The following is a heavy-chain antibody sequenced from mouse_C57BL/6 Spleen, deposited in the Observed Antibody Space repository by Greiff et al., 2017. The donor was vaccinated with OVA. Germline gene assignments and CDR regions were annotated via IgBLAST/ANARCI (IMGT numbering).Heavy chain of an antibody. D-gene: IGHD2-4*01. J-gene: IGHJ2*01. Sequence: VQLQQPGAELVKPGASVKLSCKASGYTFTSYWMQWVKQRPGQGLEWIGEIDPSDSYTNYNQKFKGKATLTVDTSSSTAYMQLSSLTSEDSAVYYCARSGNDYDSYFDYWGQGTTLTVSS. V-gene: IGHV1-50*01. CDR3: ARSGNDYDSYFDY. CDR2: IDPSDSYT. CDR1: GYTFTSYW.